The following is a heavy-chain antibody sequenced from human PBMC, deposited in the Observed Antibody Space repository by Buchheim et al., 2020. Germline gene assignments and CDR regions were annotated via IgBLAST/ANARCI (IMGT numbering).Heavy chain of an antibody. CDR3: ARARGGYHRSYWYFDL. Sequence: EVQLVESGGGLVQPGGSLRLSCAASGFSFSSYWMNWVRQAPGKGLVWISRVKRDGSETFYADNVKGRFTISRDNAKNTLYLQMNSLRAEDTAVYYCARARGGYHRSYWYFDLWGRGTL. D-gene: IGHD5-18*01. J-gene: IGHJ2*01. CDR1: GFSFSSYW. V-gene: IGHV3-74*01. CDR2: VKRDGSET.